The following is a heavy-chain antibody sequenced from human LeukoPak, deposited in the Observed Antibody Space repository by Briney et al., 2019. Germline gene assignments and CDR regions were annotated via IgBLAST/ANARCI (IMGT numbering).Heavy chain of an antibody. J-gene: IGHJ4*02. D-gene: IGHD6-13*01. CDR1: GFTFSSYA. Sequence: GGSLRLSCAASGFTFSSYAMSWVRQAPGKGLEWVSAISGSGGSTYYADSVKGRFTISRDNSKNTLYLQMNSLRAEDTAVYYCASHLLYSSSWYSAYYFDYWGRGTLVTVSS. V-gene: IGHV3-23*01. CDR2: ISGSGGST. CDR3: ASHLLYSSSWYSAYYFDY.